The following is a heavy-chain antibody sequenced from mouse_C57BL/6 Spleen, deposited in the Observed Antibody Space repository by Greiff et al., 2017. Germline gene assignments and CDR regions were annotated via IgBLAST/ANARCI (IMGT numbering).Heavy chain of an antibody. CDR2: ISSDGSYT. Sequence: EVQGVESGGDLVKPGGSLKLSCAASGFTFSSYGMSWVRQTPDKRLEWVATISSDGSYTYYPDSVKGRFTISRDNAKNTLYLQMRSVKSEDEAMYYCASRYYGSRYLYAMDYWGQGTSVTVAS. CDR3: ASRYYGSRYLYAMDY. V-gene: IGHV5-6*01. J-gene: IGHJ4*01. D-gene: IGHD1-1*01. CDR1: GFTFSSYG.